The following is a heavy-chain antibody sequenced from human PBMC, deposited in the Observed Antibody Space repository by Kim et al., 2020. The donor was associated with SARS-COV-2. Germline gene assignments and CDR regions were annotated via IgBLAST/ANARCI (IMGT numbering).Heavy chain of an antibody. J-gene: IGHJ1*01. CDR1: GFSFSTNY. Sequence: GGSLRLSCAASGFSFSTNYMSWVRQAPGKGLECVSLIYTGGSTYYPDSVKGRFTISRDNSNNMLYLQMNSLRVEDTAMYYCAKGRGSYGPEYFNHWGQGALVTVSS. CDR2: IYTGGST. V-gene: IGHV3-66*01. D-gene: IGHD1-26*01. CDR3: AKGRGSYGPEYFNH.